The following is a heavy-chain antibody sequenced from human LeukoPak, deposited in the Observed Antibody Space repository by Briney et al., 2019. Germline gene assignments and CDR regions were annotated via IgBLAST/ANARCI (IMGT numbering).Heavy chain of an antibody. CDR1: GGSISSYY. CDR2: IYHSGST. V-gene: IGHV4-59*12. J-gene: IGHJ6*03. CDR3: ARLSVIVGAALEYYYYYMDV. D-gene: IGHD1-26*01. Sequence: SETLSLTCTVSGGSISSYYWSWIRQPAGKGLEWIGEIYHSGSTNYNPSLKSRVTISADKSKNQVSLKLTSVTAADTAVYYCARLSVIVGAALEYYYYYMDVWGQGTTVTVSS.